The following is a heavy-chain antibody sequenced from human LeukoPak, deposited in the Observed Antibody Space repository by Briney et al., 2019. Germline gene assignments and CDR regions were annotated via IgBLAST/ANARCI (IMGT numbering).Heavy chain of an antibody. Sequence: QPGGSLRLSCSASGFTFSRYAMHWVRQAPGKGLEYVSAISSNGGSTYYADSVKGRFTISRDNSKNTLYLQMSSLRAEDTAVYYCEIGIAVAAFDYWGQGTLVTVSS. CDR2: ISSNGGST. CDR3: EIGIAVAAFDY. V-gene: IGHV3-64D*06. D-gene: IGHD6-19*01. J-gene: IGHJ4*02. CDR1: GFTFSRYA.